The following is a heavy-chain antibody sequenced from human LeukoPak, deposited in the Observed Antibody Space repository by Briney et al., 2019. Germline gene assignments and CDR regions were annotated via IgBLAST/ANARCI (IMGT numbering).Heavy chain of an antibody. D-gene: IGHD3-22*01. CDR1: GFTFSTYS. CDR2: ISSGSSFI. J-gene: IGHJ4*02. CDR3: ARESSGYFY. Sequence: PGGSLRLSCAASGFTFSTYSMNWVRQAPGKGLEWVSSISSGSSFIYYADSVKGRFPISRDNAKNSLFLQMNSLRAEDPAVYYCARESSGYFYWGQGTLVTVSS. V-gene: IGHV3-21*01.